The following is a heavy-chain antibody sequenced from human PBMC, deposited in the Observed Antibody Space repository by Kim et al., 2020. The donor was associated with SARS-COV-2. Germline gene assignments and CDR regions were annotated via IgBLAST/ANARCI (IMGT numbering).Heavy chain of an antibody. CDR3: AKGQSRIYYYDSSGYYGFDN. D-gene: IGHD3-22*01. CDR1: GFTFSSYA. J-gene: IGHJ4*02. CDR2: ISGSGGST. Sequence: GGSLRLSCAASGFTFSSYAMSWVRQAPGKGLEWVSAISGSGGSTYYADSVKGRFTISRDNSKNTLYLQMNSLRAEDTAVYYCAKGQSRIYYYDSSGYYGFDNWSEGTLVTVSS. V-gene: IGHV3-23*01.